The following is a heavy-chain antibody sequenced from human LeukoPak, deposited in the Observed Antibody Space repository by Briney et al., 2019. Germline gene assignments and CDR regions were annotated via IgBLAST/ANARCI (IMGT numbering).Heavy chain of an antibody. V-gene: IGHV1-2*02. Sequence: WASVKVSCKASGYTFTSYGISWVRQVPGQGLEWMGWINPNSGGTNYAQKFQGRVTMTRDTSISTAYMELSRLRSDDTAVYYCARVWSYQGRFLEWSLYYFDYWGQGTLVTVSS. CDR1: GYTFTSYG. J-gene: IGHJ4*02. CDR3: ARVWSYQGRFLEWSLYYFDY. CDR2: INPNSGGT. D-gene: IGHD3-3*01.